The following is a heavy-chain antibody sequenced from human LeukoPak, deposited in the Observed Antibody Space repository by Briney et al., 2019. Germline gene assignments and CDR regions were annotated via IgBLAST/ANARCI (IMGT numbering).Heavy chain of an antibody. CDR1: GFTFRNYA. CDR2: LSGSGGTT. V-gene: IGHV3-23*01. Sequence: GGSLRLSCAVSGFTFRNYAMTWVRQAPGKGLERVSSLSGSGGTTYYAVSVKGRFTISRDNSKNTLYLQMNNLRADDTAVYYCAKPPGGSGGGIWGQGTLVTVSS. J-gene: IGHJ3*02. D-gene: IGHD1-26*01. CDR3: AKPPGGSGGGI.